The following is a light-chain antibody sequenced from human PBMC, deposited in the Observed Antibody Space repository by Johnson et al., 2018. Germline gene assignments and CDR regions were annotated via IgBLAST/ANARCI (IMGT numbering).Light chain of an antibody. CDR1: SSNIGNNY. Sequence: QSVLTQPPSVSAAPGQKVTISCSGSSSNIGNNYVSWYQQLPGTAPKLLIYENNKRPSGIPDRFSGSKSGTSATLGITVLQTGDEADYYCGTWDSSLSAGKCLGTGTQVTGL. V-gene: IGLV1-51*02. J-gene: IGLJ1*01. CDR3: GTWDSSLSAGKC. CDR2: ENN.